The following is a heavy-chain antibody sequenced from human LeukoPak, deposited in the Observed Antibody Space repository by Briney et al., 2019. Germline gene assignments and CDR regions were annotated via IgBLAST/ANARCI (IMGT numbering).Heavy chain of an antibody. CDR2: MSPNSGNT. CDR3: VKSFQ. V-gene: IGHV1-8*01. J-gene: IGHJ4*02. Sequence: ASVKVSCKASGHTFTSSDINWVQRAAGQGLEWMAWMSPNSGNTGYAQKFQGRVTVTRDTSINTAYLELSSLRSEDTAVDYCVKSFQWGQGTLVTVSS. D-gene: IGHD3-16*02. CDR1: GHTFTSSD.